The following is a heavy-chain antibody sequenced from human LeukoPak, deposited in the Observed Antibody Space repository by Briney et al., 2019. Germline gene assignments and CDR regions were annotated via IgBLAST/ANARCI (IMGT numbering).Heavy chain of an antibody. CDR2: ISVGGSDE. CDR3: ARDVGFNNGWPA. Sequence: GGSLRLSRVASGFSFKTYEMNWVRQAPGKGLEGISYISVGGSDEDYADSVKGGFSISRDNAKNSLFLQMNSLRVEDTAVYYCARDVGFNNGWPAWGQGTLVTASS. V-gene: IGHV3-48*03. J-gene: IGHJ5*02. CDR1: GFSFKTYE. D-gene: IGHD6-19*01.